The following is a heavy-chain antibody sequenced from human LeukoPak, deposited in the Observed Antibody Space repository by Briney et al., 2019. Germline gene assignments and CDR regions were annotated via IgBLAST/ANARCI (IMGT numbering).Heavy chain of an antibody. V-gene: IGHV4-34*01. Sequence: SETLSLTCAVYGGSFSGYYWSWIRQPPGEGLEWIGEINHSGSTNYNPSLKSRVTISVDTSKTQFSLKLSSVTAADTAVYYCARLPAMFYYYYYMDVWGKGTTVTISS. CDR1: GGSFSGYY. CDR3: ARLPAMFYYYYYMDV. D-gene: IGHD5-18*01. J-gene: IGHJ6*03. CDR2: INHSGST.